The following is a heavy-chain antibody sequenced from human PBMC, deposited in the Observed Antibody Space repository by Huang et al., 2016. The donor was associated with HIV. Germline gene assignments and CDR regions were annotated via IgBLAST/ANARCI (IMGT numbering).Heavy chain of an antibody. J-gene: IGHJ6*02. D-gene: IGHD1-7*01. Sequence: VASGGRSVQPGGSIKLSCVGSTFTFGAYWMSWVVQPPEKGLEVVDNIKQDESEKYYVDSVKDRFNISRDNARKVLFLEMDDLRVEDTAIYFCATKTAGMDIWGQGTTVTVSS. CDR3: ATKTAGMDI. CDR1: TFTFGAYW. V-gene: IGHV3-7*01. CDR2: IKQDESEK.